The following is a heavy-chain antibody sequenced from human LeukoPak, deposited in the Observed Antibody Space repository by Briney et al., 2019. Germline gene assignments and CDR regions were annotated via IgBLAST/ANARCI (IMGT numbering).Heavy chain of an antibody. CDR3: ARRLASGGAFDC. V-gene: IGHV5-51*01. J-gene: IGHJ3*01. CDR1: GYSFSDYW. CDR2: IYPGDADT. D-gene: IGHD2-8*02. Sequence: GESLKISCKGSGYSFSDYWIGWVRQMPGKDLEWMGIIYPGDADTRYRPSLQGQVTISADKSINTAYLQWSSLKASDTAMYFCARRLASGGAFDCWGQGTMVTVSS.